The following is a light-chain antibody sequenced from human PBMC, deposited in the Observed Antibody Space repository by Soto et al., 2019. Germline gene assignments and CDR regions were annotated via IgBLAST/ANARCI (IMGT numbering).Light chain of an antibody. Sequence: IVLTQSPSTLSSSPGDRATLSCRASQSVSSYLAWYQQKPGPAPRLLIYAASNRATGIPARFSGSGSGTDFTLTISSLEPEDVADYYCQQRSNWLTFGGGTKVEIK. V-gene: IGKV3-11*01. J-gene: IGKJ4*01. CDR3: QQRSNWLT. CDR1: QSVSSY. CDR2: AAS.